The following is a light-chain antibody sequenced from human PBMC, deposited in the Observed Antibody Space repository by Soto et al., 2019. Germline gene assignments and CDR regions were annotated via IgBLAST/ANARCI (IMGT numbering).Light chain of an antibody. CDR1: QSVGSNY. V-gene: IGKV3-20*01. J-gene: IGKJ2*01. CDR3: QHYGSSPPYT. CDR2: GAS. Sequence: EIVLTQSPGTLSLSPGERATLYCRASQSVGSNYLAWYQQKPGQAPRVLIYGASSRATGIPDRFSGSGSGADFTLTISRLEPEDSAVYYCQHYGSSPPYTFGQGTKLKIK.